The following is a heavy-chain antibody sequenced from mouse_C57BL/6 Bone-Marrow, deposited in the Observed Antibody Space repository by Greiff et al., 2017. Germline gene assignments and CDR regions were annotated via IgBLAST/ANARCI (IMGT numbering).Heavy chain of an antibody. CDR1: GFTFSSYA. J-gene: IGHJ2*01. CDR2: ISGGGSYT. CDR3: ARERNCFFDY. Sequence: EVQLVESGGGLVKPGGSLKLSCAASGFTFSSYAMSWVRQTPEKRLEWVATISGGGSYTYYPDNVKGRFTISRDNAKNNLYLQMSHLKSEDTAMDYCARERNCFFDYWGQGTTLTVSS. V-gene: IGHV5-4*01. D-gene: IGHD4-1*01.